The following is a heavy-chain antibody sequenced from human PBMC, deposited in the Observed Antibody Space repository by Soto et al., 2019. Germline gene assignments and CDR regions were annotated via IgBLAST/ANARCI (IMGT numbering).Heavy chain of an antibody. CDR2: ISYDGSKI. CDR3: ARVPPGCSSTSCYTYYYYGMDV. V-gene: IGHV3-30*14. J-gene: IGHJ6*02. Sequence: GGSLRLSCAASGFTFSSYNMHWVRQAPGKGLEWVALISYDGSKIYYADSVKGRFTISSDNSKNTLYLQMNSLRAEDTAVYYCARVPPGCSSTSCYTYYYYGMDVWGQGTTVTVSS. CDR1: GFTFSSYN. D-gene: IGHD2-2*02.